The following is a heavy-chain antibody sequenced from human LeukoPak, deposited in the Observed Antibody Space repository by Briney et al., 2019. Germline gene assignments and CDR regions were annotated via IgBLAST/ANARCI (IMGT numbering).Heavy chain of an antibody. CDR3: AKKWKKYSSSWRFDY. J-gene: IGHJ4*02. V-gene: IGHV3-23*01. D-gene: IGHD6-13*01. CDR2: ISGSGGST. CDR1: GFTFSSYA. Sequence: PGGSLRLSCAASGFTFSSYAMSWVRQAPGKGLEWVLAISGSGGSTYYADSVKGRFTISRDNSKNTLYLQMNSLRAEDTAVYYCAKKWKKYSSSWRFDYWGQGTLVTVSS.